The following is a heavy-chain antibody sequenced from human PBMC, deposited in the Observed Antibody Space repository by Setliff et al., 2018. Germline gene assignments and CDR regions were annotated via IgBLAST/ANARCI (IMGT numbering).Heavy chain of an antibody. CDR1: DDSISSRHYY. D-gene: IGHD1-26*01. V-gene: IGHV4-61*09. J-gene: IGHJ4*02. Sequence: SETLSLTCTVSDDSISSRHYYWSWTRQPAGKGLEWLGQIYTSWSTNYNPSLKGRATLSIDASKKQFSLRLTSVTAADSAIYYCATIDGRWAPPQYYFDSWGLGTLVTVSS. CDR3: ATIDGRWAPPQYYFDS. CDR2: IYTSWST.